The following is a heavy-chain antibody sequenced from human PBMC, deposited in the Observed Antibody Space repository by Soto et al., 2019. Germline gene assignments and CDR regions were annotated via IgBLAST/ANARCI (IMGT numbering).Heavy chain of an antibody. J-gene: IGHJ5*02. D-gene: IGHD3-22*01. CDR1: GGTFNSYD. CDR2: IIPIVETP. Sequence: SVKVSCKASGGTFNSYDINWARQAPGQGLEWMGGIIPIVETPKYAQKFQGRVTITADESTNTVYMELSSLRSEDTAMYYCARLSRPNYYDTSGFFKDNWFDPWGQGTLVTVSS. V-gene: IGHV1-69*13. CDR3: ARLSRPNYYDTSGFFKDNWFDP.